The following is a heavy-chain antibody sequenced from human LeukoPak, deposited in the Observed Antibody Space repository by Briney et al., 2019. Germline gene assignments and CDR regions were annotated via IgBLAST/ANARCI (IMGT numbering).Heavy chain of an antibody. V-gene: IGHV4-4*07. CDR3: AREGLGYYDSSGYYYTLLDY. Sequence: SETLSLTCTVSGGSISSYYWSWIRQPAGKGLEWIGRIYTSGSTNYNPSLKSRVTMSVDTSKNQFSLKLSSVTAADTAVYYCAREGLGYYDSSGYYYTLLDYWGQGTLVTVSS. J-gene: IGHJ4*02. CDR2: IYTSGST. D-gene: IGHD3-22*01. CDR1: GGSISSYY.